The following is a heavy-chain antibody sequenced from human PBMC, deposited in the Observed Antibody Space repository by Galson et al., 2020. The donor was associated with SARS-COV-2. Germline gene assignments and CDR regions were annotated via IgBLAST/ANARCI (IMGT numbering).Heavy chain of an antibody. J-gene: IGHJ4*02. CDR2: IYYSGST. Sequence: ASETLSLTCTVSGVSISSGGCDWSWIRQHPGRGLEWIGNIYYSGSTYYNPSLRSRVTISVDTSRNQFSLKLRSVTAADTAVYYCARDVGVSDVWGQGTLVTVSS. V-gene: IGHV4-31*03. CDR1: GVSISSGGCD. D-gene: IGHD3-3*01. CDR3: ARDVGVSDV.